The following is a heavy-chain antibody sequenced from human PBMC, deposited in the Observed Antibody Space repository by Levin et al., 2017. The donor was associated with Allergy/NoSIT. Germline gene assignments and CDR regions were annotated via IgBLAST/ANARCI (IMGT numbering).Heavy chain of an antibody. V-gene: IGHV3-48*01. J-gene: IGHJ4*02. CDR1: GFTFSAYN. D-gene: IGHD4-17*01. CDR2: ITTSSGTK. CDR3: ARDSDYGDYGFDD. Sequence: GGSLRLSCAASGFTFSAYNMTWVRQAPGKGLEWVSYITTSSGTKYYAASVKGRFTISRDNAKNSLYLQLSSLRAEDTAVYYCARDSDYGDYGFDDWGQGTLVTVSS.